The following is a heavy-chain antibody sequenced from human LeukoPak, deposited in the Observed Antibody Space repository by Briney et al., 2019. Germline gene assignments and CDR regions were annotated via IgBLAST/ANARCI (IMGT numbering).Heavy chain of an antibody. J-gene: IGHJ4*02. D-gene: IGHD1-26*01. Sequence: SGGSLRLSCAASGFTFSSYSMNWVRQAPGKGLEWVSSISSSSSYIYYADSVRGRFTISRDNAKNSLYLQMNSLRAEDTAVYYCARARSGSYFDYWGQGTLVTVSS. V-gene: IGHV3-21*01. CDR2: ISSSSSYI. CDR3: ARARSGSYFDY. CDR1: GFTFSSYS.